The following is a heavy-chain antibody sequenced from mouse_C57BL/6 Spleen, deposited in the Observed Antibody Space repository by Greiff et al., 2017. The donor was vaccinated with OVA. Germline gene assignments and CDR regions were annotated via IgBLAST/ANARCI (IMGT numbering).Heavy chain of an antibody. D-gene: IGHD1-1*01. CDR1: GYTFTDYY. Sequence: VKLQQSGPELVKPGASVKISCKASGYTFTDYYINWVKQRPGQGLEWIGWIFPGSGSTYYNEKFKGKATLTVDKSSSTAYMLLSSLTSEDSAVYFCARSYYGSRGYFDYWGQGTTLTVSS. V-gene: IGHV1-75*01. J-gene: IGHJ2*01. CDR3: ARSYYGSRGYFDY. CDR2: IFPGSGST.